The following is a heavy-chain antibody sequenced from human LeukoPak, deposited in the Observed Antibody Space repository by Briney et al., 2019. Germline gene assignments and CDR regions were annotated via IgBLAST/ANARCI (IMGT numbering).Heavy chain of an antibody. D-gene: IGHD5-12*01. J-gene: IGHJ4*02. CDR2: INPSGGST. Sequence: ASVKVSCKASGYTFTSYYKHWVRQAPAQGLEWMGIINPSGGSTSYAQKFQRRVTMTRDMSTSTVYMELSSLRSEDTAVYYCASRSPYSGYDLFDYWGQGTLVTVSS. CDR1: GYTFTSYY. CDR3: ASRSPYSGYDLFDY. V-gene: IGHV1-46*01.